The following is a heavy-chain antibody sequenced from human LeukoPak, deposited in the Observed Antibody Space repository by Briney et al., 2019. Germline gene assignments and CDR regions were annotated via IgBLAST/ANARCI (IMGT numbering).Heavy chain of an antibody. CDR3: ASGTYYYFDF. D-gene: IGHD1-26*01. CDR1: GGSIGSGGYY. V-gene: IGHV4-31*03. CDR2: IYYSGST. J-gene: IGHJ4*02. Sequence: SQTLSLTCTVSGGSIGSGGYYWSWIRQHPGKGLEWIGYIYYSGSTYYNPSLKSRVTISVDTSKNQFSLKLRSVTAADTAVYYCASGTYYYFDFWGQGTLVTVSS.